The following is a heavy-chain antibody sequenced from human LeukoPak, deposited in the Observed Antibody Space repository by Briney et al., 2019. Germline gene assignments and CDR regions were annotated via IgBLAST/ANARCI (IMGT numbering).Heavy chain of an antibody. V-gene: IGHV4-39*02. CDR2: IYYSGST. CDR3: ARASYYYDSSGYYLDAFDI. J-gene: IGHJ3*02. CDR1: GGSISGSSYY. Sequence: SETLSLTCTVSGGSISGSSYYWGWIRQPPGKGLEWIGSIYYSGSTYYNPSLKSRVTISVDTSKNQFSLKLNSVTATDTAVYYCARASYYYDSSGYYLDAFDIWGQGTMVTVSS. D-gene: IGHD3-22*01.